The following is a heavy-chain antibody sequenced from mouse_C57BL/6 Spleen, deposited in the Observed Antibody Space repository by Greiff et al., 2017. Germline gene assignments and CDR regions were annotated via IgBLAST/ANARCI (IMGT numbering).Heavy chain of an antibody. CDR1: GYTFTSYW. Sequence: VQLQQPGAELVRPGSSVKLSCKASGYTFTSYWMHWVKQRPIQGLEWIGNIDPSDSETHYNQKFKDKATLTVDKSSSTAYMQLSSLTSEDSAVYYCARTLYYSKKDWYFDVWGTGTTVTVSS. D-gene: IGHD2-5*01. CDR2: IDPSDSET. CDR3: ARTLYYSKKDWYFDV. V-gene: IGHV1-52*01. J-gene: IGHJ1*03.